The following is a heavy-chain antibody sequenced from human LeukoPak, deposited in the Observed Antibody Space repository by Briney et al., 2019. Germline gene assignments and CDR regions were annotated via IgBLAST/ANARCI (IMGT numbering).Heavy chain of an antibody. Sequence: GGSLRLSCAASGFSFSTHSMDWVRQAPGKGLEWVSSITGSTSYIYYADSVKGRYTISRDNAKNSLYLQMNSLRAEDTAVYYCARGGYGDYLDYWGQGTLVTVSS. CDR1: GFSFSTHS. J-gene: IGHJ4*02. V-gene: IGHV3-21*01. CDR2: ITGSTSYI. CDR3: ARGGYGDYLDY. D-gene: IGHD4-17*01.